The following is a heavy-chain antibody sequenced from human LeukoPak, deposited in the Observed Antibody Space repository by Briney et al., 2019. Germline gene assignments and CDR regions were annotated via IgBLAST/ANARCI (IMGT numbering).Heavy chain of an antibody. Sequence: PSETLSLTCTVSGGSISSYYWSWIRQPPGKGLEWIGYIYYSGSTKYNPSLKSRVTISVDTSKNQFSLKLSSVTAADTAVYYCARGGHYYDSSGYYYDYWGQGTLVTVSS. D-gene: IGHD3-22*01. J-gene: IGHJ4*02. V-gene: IGHV4-59*01. CDR2: IYYSGST. CDR3: ARGGHYYDSSGYYYDY. CDR1: GGSISSYY.